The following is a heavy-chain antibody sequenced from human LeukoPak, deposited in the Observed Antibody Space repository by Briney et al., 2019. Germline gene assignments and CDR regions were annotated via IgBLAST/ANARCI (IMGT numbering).Heavy chain of an antibody. D-gene: IGHD5/OR15-5a*01. J-gene: IGHJ3*02. CDR1: GGSISSFY. Sequence: SETLSLTCTVSGGSISSFYWSWIRQPPGKGLEYTGYISYSGTTSYNPSLKSRVTISVDTSKNQFSLKLTSVTAADTAVYYCARDKGLPQAFDIWGQGTMVTVSS. CDR3: ARDKGLPQAFDI. V-gene: IGHV4-59*01. CDR2: ISYSGTT.